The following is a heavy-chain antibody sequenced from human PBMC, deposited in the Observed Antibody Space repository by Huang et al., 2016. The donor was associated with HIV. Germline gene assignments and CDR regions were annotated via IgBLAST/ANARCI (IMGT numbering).Heavy chain of an antibody. CDR2: IKYNGHA. D-gene: IGHD1-1*01. CDR3: ARGRDTTEMDTVDDALDV. J-gene: IGHJ3*01. Sequence: QVRLQQWGGGLVRPSETLSRTCAVYGGPFSTHYWSWIRQSPGKGLEWIAEIKYNGHANCNPSLRSRVSIAGDTSKKQFSLNVTSVTAADTAIYYCARGRDTTEMDTVDDALDVWDQGTLVIVSS. V-gene: IGHV4-34*02. CDR1: GGPFSTHY.